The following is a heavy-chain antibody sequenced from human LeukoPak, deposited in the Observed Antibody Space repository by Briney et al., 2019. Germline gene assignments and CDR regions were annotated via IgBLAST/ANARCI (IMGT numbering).Heavy chain of an antibody. CDR2: INSDGSWT. CDR3: VSFYETY. D-gene: IGHD2/OR15-2a*01. CDR1: GNYW. V-gene: IGHV3-74*01. Sequence: GGSLRLSCAASGNYWMHWVRQVPGKGLVWVSHINSDGSWTSYADSVKARFTISKDNAKNTVYLQMNSLRAEDTAVYYCVSFYETYWGRGTLVNVSS. J-gene: IGHJ4*02.